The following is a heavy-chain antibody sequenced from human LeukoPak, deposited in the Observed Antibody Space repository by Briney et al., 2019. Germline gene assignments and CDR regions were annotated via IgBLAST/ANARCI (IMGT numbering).Heavy chain of an antibody. D-gene: IGHD2-2*01. CDR1: GFTFSSYS. J-gene: IGHJ3*02. Sequence: PPGGSLRLSCAASGFTFSSYSMNWVRQAPGKGLEWVSYISSSTIYYADSVKGRFTISRDNAKNSLYLQMNSLRDEDTAVYYCARDRDYCSSTSCYSDAFDIWGQGTMVTASS. CDR2: ISSSTI. CDR3: ARDRDYCSSTSCYSDAFDI. V-gene: IGHV3-48*02.